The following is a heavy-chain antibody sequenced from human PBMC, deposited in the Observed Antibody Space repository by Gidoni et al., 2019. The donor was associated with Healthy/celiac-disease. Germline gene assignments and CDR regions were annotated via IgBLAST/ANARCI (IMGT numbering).Heavy chain of an antibody. CDR1: GFTFSSHA. CDR3: AKDRGYSYGPLDP. Sequence: EVQLFESGGGLVQPGGSLSLSCAASGFTFSSHAMSWVRQAPGKGLEWVSAISGSGGSTYYADSVKGRFTISRDNSKNTLYLQMNSLRAEDTAVYYCAKDRGYSYGPLDPWGQGTLVTVSS. V-gene: IGHV3-23*01. CDR2: ISGSGGST. J-gene: IGHJ5*02. D-gene: IGHD5-18*01.